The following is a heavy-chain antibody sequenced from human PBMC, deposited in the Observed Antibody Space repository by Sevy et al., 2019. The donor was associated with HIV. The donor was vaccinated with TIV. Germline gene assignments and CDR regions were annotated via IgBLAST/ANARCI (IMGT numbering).Heavy chain of an antibody. V-gene: IGHV5-51*01. CDR1: GYSFTSYW. D-gene: IGHD4-17*01. CDR3: ATNGGSDYYYYYYYMDV. J-gene: IGHJ6*03. CDR2: IYPGDSDT. Sequence: GESLKISCKGSGYSFTSYWIGWVRQMPGKGLEWMGIIYPGDSDTRYSPSFQGQVTISADKSISTAYLQWSSLKASDTAMYYCATNGGSDYYYYYYYMDVWGKGTTVTVSS.